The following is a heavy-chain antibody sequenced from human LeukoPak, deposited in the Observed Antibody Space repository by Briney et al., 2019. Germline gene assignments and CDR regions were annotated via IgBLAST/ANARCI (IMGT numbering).Heavy chain of an antibody. V-gene: IGHV1-69*13. CDR3: AITGSHRGFDP. J-gene: IGHJ5*02. CDR1: GGTFSNYA. Sequence: SVKVSCKASGGTFSNYAISWVRQAPGQGLERMGGIIPIFGTANYAQKFQGRVTITADESTSTAYMELSSLIFEDTAVYYCAITGSHRGFDPWGQGTLVTVSS. CDR2: IIPIFGTA. D-gene: IGHD1-14*01.